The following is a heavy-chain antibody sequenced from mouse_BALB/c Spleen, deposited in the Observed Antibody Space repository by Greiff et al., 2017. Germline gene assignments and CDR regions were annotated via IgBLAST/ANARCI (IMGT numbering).Heavy chain of an antibody. CDR2: ISSGGSYT. V-gene: IGHV5-6-4*01. D-gene: IGHD1-3*01. CDR3: TRDSGNYAMDY. J-gene: IGHJ4*01. Sequence: EVMLVESGGGLVKPGGSLKLSCAASGFTFSSYTMSWVRQTPEKRLEWVATISSGGSYTYYPDSVKGRFTISRDNAKNTLYLQMSSLKSEDTAMYYCTRDSGNYAMDYWGQGTSVTVSS. CDR1: GFTFSSYT.